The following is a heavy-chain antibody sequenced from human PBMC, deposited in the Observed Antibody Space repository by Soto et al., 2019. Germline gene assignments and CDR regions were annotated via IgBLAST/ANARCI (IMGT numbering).Heavy chain of an antibody. D-gene: IGHD6-19*01. Sequence: SQTLSLTCAISGDSVSSNSAAWNWIRQSPSRGLEWLGRTYYRSKWYNDYAVSVKSRITINPDTSKNQFSLQLNSVTPEDTAVYYCARTREAVAGNYYYYGMDFWGQGTTVIVSS. V-gene: IGHV6-1*01. CDR2: TYYRSKWYN. CDR3: ARTREAVAGNYYYYGMDF. CDR1: GDSVSSNSAA. J-gene: IGHJ6*02.